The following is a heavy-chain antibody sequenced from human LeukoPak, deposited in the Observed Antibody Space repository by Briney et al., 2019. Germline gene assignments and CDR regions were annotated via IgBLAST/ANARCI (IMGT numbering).Heavy chain of an antibody. CDR2: IYTSGST. CDR3: ARDRCSSTSCYRSWFDP. V-gene: IGHV4-4*07. J-gene: IGHJ5*02. Sequence: PSETLSLTCTVSGGSISSYYWSWIRQPAGKGLEWIGRIYTSGSTNYNPSLKSRVTMSVDTSKNQFSLKLSSVTAADTAVYYCARDRCSSTSCYRSWFDPWGQGTLVTVSS. CDR1: GGSISSYY. D-gene: IGHD2-2*01.